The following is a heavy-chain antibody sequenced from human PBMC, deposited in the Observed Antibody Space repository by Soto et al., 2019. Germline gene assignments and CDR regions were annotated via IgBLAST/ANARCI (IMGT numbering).Heavy chain of an antibody. D-gene: IGHD3-22*01. CDR1: GFTFSSYG. Sequence: QVQLVESGGGVVQPGRSLRLSCAASGFTFSSYGMHWVRQAPGKGLEWVAVIWYDGSNKYYADSVKGRFTISRDNSKNTLYLQMNSLRAEDTAVYYCARSRGQGSRGSSGYFNAFDIWGQGTMVTVSS. V-gene: IGHV3-33*01. CDR3: ARSRGQGSRGSSGYFNAFDI. CDR2: IWYDGSNK. J-gene: IGHJ3*02.